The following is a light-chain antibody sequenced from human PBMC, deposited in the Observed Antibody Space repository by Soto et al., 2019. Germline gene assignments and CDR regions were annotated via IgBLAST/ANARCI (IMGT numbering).Light chain of an antibody. Sequence: DIQMTQSPSTLSASVGDRVTITCRASQTISSWLAWYQQKPGKAPKLLIFAASSLQSGVPSRFSGSRSGPDLNLTINRMLSSDFANYHCEQSYSGPPTSGQGTKADMK. CDR1: QTISSW. J-gene: IGKJ1*01. CDR3: EQSYSGPPT. CDR2: AAS. V-gene: IGKV1-5*01.